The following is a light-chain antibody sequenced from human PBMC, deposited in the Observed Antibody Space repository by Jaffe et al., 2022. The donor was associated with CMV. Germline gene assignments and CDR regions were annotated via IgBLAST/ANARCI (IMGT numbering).Light chain of an antibody. CDR3: QQYNNWPIT. Sequence: EIVMTQSPATLSVSPGERATLSCWASQTVSSNLAWYQQKPGQAPRLLIYSTSTRATGIPARFSGSGSATEFTLTISSLQSEDCAVYYCQQYNNWPITFGQGTRLEIK. J-gene: IGKJ5*01. CDR1: QTVSSN. CDR2: STS. V-gene: IGKV3-15*01.